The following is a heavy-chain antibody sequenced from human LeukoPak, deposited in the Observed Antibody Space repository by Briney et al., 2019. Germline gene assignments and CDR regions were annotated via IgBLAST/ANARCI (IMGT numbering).Heavy chain of an antibody. CDR3: ARPVGYSGSGSYYGY. J-gene: IGHJ4*02. CDR2: ISGDGTTI. D-gene: IGHD3-10*01. CDR1: GFTFSSYE. Sequence: GGSLRLSCAASGFTFSSYEMNWVRQVPGKGLEWISYISGDGTTIHYAGSVDGRFTISRDNAQNSLYLQMNSLGVEDTAVYHCARPVGYSGSGSYYGYWGQGTLVTVSS. V-gene: IGHV3-48*03.